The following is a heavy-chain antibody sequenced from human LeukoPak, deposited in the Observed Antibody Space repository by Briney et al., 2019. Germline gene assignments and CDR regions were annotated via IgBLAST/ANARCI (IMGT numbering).Heavy chain of an antibody. Sequence: GGSLRLSCAASGFTFSSYAMHWVRQAPGKGLEWVAVISYDGSNKYYADSVKGRFTISRDNSKNTLYLQMNNLRAEDTAVYYCAREDSSLANAFDIWGQGTMVTVSS. CDR2: ISYDGSNK. CDR1: GFTFSSYA. D-gene: IGHD6-13*01. CDR3: AREDSSLANAFDI. V-gene: IGHV3-30*04. J-gene: IGHJ3*02.